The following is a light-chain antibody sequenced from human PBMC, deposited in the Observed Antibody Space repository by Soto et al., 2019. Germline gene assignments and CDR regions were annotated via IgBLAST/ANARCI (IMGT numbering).Light chain of an antibody. Sequence: QSVLTQPPSASGTPGQRVTISCSGSSSNIGSNTVNWYQQLPGTAPKHLIFSNNQRPSGGPHRLSDSKSDTSASQPISVQQRDDEAYYYCASWDGNPSWVFGRGTKLTVL. J-gene: IGLJ3*02. CDR2: SNN. CDR3: ASWDGNPSWV. CDR1: SSNIGSNT. V-gene: IGLV1-44*01.